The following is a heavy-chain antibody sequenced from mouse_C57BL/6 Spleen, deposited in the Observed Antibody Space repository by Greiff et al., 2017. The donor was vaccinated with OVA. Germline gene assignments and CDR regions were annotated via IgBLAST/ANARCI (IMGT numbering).Heavy chain of an antibody. Sequence: VQLQQPGAELVKPGASVKMSCKASGYTFTSYWITWVKQRPGQGLEWIGDIYPGSGSTNYNEKFKSKATLTVDTSSSTAYMQLSSLTSEDSAVYYCARSGYGSSSSAYWGQGTLVTVSA. J-gene: IGHJ3*01. D-gene: IGHD1-1*01. CDR1: GYTFTSYW. CDR2: IYPGSGST. V-gene: IGHV1-55*01. CDR3: ARSGYGSSSSAY.